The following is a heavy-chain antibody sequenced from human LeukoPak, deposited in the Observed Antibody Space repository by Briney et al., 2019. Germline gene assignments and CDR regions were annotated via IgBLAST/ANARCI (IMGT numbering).Heavy chain of an antibody. V-gene: IGHV3-23*01. J-gene: IGHJ5*02. D-gene: IGHD6-13*01. Sequence: HPGGSLRLSCAASGFTFSDYAMSWVRQAPGKGLEWVSTLSGTSGTTFYADSVKGRFTISRDNAKNSLYLQMNSLRAEDTAVYYCARGWQQSLPTWFDPWGQGTLVTVSS. CDR2: LSGTSGTT. CDR3: ARGWQQSLPTWFDP. CDR1: GFTFSDYA.